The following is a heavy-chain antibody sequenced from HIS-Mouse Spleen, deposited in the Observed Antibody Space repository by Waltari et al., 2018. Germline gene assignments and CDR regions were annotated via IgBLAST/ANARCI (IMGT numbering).Heavy chain of an antibody. CDR1: GGSISSSSYY. D-gene: IGHD6-13*01. V-gene: IGHV4-39*07. CDR3: AREIPYSSSWYDWYFDL. CDR2: IYYSGGT. J-gene: IGHJ2*01. Sequence: QLQLQESGPGLVKPSETLSLTCTVSGGSISSSSYYWGWIRQPPGKGLEWIGSIYYSGGTYYNPSLKVRVTTSVDTSKNQFSLKLSSVTAADTAVYYCAREIPYSSSWYDWYFDLWGRGTLVTVSS.